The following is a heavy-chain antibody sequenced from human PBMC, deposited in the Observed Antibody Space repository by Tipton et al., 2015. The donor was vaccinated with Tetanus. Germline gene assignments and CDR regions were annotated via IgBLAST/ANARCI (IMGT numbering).Heavy chain of an antibody. D-gene: IGHD2-21*01. V-gene: IGHV3-9*01. CDR1: GFRFDSYA. CDR3: ANKGGGDSDY. J-gene: IGHJ4*02. Sequence: SLRLSCAASGFRFDSYAMFWVRQVPGKGLEWVSGITWNSGYIGYADSVKGRFTISRDNAKNSLYLQMNSLRAEDTAVYYCANKGGGDSDYWGQGALVTVSS. CDR2: ITWNSGYI.